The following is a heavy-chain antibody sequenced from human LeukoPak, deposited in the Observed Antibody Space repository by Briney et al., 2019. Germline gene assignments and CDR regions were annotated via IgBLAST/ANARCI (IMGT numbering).Heavy chain of an antibody. CDR3: ARGGSSARQAFDI. D-gene: IGHD6-25*01. CDR1: GGSISSYY. CDR2: IYTTGST. V-gene: IGHV4-4*07. J-gene: IGHJ3*02. Sequence: PSETLSLTCTVSGGSISSYYWSWIRQPAGKGLEWIGRIYTTGSTNYNPSLKSRVTMSLDTSKNQFSLKVSSVTAADTAVYYCARGGSSARQAFDIWGQGTMVTVSS.